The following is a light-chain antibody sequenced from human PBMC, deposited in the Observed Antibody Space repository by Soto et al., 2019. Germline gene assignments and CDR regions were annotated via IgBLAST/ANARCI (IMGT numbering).Light chain of an antibody. CDR3: QPYNNWPLT. Sequence: ELVLTQSPGTLSLSPGERATLSCRASQSLGRSSLAWYQQKPGQAPRLLIYGASTRATGVPTRFSGSRSGAEFTLTINSLQSEDFAVYYCQPYNNWPLTFGGGTKVDI. J-gene: IGKJ4*01. CDR1: QSLGRSS. V-gene: IGKV3-15*01. CDR2: GAS.